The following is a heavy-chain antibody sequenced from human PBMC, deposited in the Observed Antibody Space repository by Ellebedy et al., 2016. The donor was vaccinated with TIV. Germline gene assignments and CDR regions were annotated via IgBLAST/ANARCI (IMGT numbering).Heavy chain of an antibody. D-gene: IGHD4-17*01. J-gene: IGHJ4*02. CDR3: ARGVTGAVTTL. CDR1: GGSISSGGYS. Sequence: LRLSXAVSGGSISSGGYSWSWIRQPPGKGLEWIGYIYHSGSTYYNPSLKSRVTISVDRSKNQFSLKLSSVTAADTAVYYCARGVTGAVTTLWGQGTLVTVSS. CDR2: IYHSGST. V-gene: IGHV4-30-2*01.